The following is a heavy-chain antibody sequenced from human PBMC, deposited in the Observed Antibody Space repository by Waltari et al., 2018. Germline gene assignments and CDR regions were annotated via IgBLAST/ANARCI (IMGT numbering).Heavy chain of an antibody. D-gene: IGHD2-2*01. CDR2: IHPRSTGT. CDR1: GYTFTDHY. J-gene: IGHJ5*02. CDR3: ARGPLYCSSASCYSNWFDP. Sequence: QVHLVQSGTEVKKPGASVKVSCTASGYTFTDHYMHWVRQAPGQGLEWMGWIHPRSTGTNYARNFQGRVTMTWETSISTAYMELIRLTSDDTALYYCARGPLYCSSASCYSNWFDPWGQGALVIVSS. V-gene: IGHV1-2*02.